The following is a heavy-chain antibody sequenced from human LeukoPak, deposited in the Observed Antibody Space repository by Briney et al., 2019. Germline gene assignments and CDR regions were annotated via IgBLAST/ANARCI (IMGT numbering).Heavy chain of an antibody. J-gene: IGHJ5*02. CDR3: ARDIDYGDYRVGFDP. V-gene: IGHV4-61*08. D-gene: IGHD4-17*01. CDR1: GGSISSGGYY. Sequence: SQTLSLTCTVSGGSISSGGYYWSWIRQPPGKGLEWIGYIYYSGSTNYNPSLKSRVTISVDTSKNQFSLKLSSVTAADTAVYYCARDIDYGDYRVGFDPWGQGTLVTVSS. CDR2: IYYSGST.